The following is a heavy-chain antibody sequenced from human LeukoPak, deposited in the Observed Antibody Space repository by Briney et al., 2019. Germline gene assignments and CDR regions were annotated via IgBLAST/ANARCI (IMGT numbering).Heavy chain of an antibody. CDR2: ISAYNGNT. D-gene: IGHD3-3*01. J-gene: IGHJ3*02. Sequence: GASVKVSCKASGYTFTSYGISWVRQAPGQGLEWMGWISAYNGNTNYAQKLQGRVTMTTDTSTSTAYMELRSLRSDDTAVYYCAKLRFLEWLSPSKNKDAFDIWGQGTMVTVSS. V-gene: IGHV1-18*01. CDR3: AKLRFLEWLSPSKNKDAFDI. CDR1: GYTFTSYG.